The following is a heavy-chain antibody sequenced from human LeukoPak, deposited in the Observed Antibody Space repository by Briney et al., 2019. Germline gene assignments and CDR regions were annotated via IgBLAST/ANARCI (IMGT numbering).Heavy chain of an antibody. CDR3: ARSGWWMATNFDY. CDR2: IKQDGSEK. J-gene: IGHJ4*02. Sequence: GGSLRLSCAASGFTFSSYWMSWVRQAPGKGLEWVANIKQDGSEKYYVDSVKGRFTISRDNAKDSLYLQMNSLRAEDTAVYYCARSGWWMATNFDYWGQGTLVTVSS. V-gene: IGHV3-7*01. CDR1: GFTFSSYW. D-gene: IGHD5-24*01.